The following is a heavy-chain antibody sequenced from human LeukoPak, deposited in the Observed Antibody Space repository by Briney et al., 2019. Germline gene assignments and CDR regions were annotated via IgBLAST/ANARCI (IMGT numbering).Heavy chain of an antibody. CDR2: IYYRGST. CDR1: GGSISSSSYY. V-gene: IGHV4-39*07. CDR3: ARVYYYYYYMDV. Sequence: SETLSLTCSVSGGSISSSSYYWGWIRQPPGEGLEWIGSIYYRGSTYYNSSPKSRVTISVDTSKNHFSLNLTSVTAADTAVYYYARVYYYYYYMDVWGKGTTVTISS. J-gene: IGHJ6*03.